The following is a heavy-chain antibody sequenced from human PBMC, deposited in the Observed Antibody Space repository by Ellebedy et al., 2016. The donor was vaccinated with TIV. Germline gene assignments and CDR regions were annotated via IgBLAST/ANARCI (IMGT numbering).Heavy chain of an antibody. CDR1: GDSVSNNTAA. V-gene: IGHV6-1*01. CDR2: THYGSKWYN. CDR3: ARDGDYYDSSGYYAARGFFDY. J-gene: IGHJ4*02. Sequence: SQTLSLTXXISGDSVSNNTAAWNWVRQSPSRGLEWLGRTHYGSKWYNDYAVSVKSRITINPDTSKNQFSLHLTSVTPEDTAIYYCARDGDYYDSSGYYAARGFFDYWGQGTLVTVSS. D-gene: IGHD3-22*01.